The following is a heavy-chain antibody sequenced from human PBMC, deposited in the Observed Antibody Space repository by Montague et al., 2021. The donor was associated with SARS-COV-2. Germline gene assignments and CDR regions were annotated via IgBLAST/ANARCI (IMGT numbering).Heavy chain of an antibody. CDR3: ARSLDHSGTYSLHY. CDR2: IHYSSSN. CDR1: GGSTGSFY. V-gene: IGHV4-59*01. J-gene: IGHJ4*02. Sequence: SETLSLTCSVSGGSTGSFYWSWRLQPPAKGLEWFMQIHYSSSNTYSPSFQSRVTISIDTPNNQFSLKLSSVTAADTAVYYCARSLDHSGTYSLHYWGQGTLVTVSS. D-gene: IGHD3-10*01.